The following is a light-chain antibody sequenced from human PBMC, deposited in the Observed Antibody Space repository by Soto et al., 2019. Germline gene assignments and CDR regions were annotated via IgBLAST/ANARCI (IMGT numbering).Light chain of an antibody. V-gene: IGKV1-5*03. Sequence: DIQMTQSPSTLSASVGDRVTITCRASQSINNRLAWYQQKPGKAPKLFIFKASTLESGVPSSFSGSGSGTEFTLNISRLKTDDFATYFCQQYESFPRTFGQGTKVEIK. J-gene: IGKJ1*01. CDR1: QSINNR. CDR2: KAS. CDR3: QQYESFPRT.